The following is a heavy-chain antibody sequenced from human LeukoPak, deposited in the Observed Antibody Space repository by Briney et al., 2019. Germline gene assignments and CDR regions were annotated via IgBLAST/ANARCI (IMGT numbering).Heavy chain of an antibody. CDR3: ASSGYEDFFDY. Sequence: GGSLRLSCAASGFTFTSYSMNWVRQAPGKGLEWVSYISTDGDTTSYADSVQGRFTISRDNTKNSVYLQMNSLRAEDTAVYYCASSGYEDFFDYWGQGTLVTVSS. V-gene: IGHV3-48*04. D-gene: IGHD5-12*01. J-gene: IGHJ4*02. CDR1: GFTFTSYS. CDR2: ISTDGDTT.